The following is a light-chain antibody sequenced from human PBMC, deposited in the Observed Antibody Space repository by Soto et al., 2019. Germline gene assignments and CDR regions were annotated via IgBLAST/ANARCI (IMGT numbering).Light chain of an antibody. J-gene: IGKJ4*01. V-gene: IGKV1-27*01. CDR3: QQYGSSPAVT. CDR1: QGISNY. Sequence: DIQMTQSPSSLSASVGDRVTITCRASQGISNYLAWYQQQPGKVPKLLIYVASTLQSGVPSRFSGSGSGTDFTLTISRLEPEDFAVYYCQQYGSSPAVTFGGGTKVEIK. CDR2: VAS.